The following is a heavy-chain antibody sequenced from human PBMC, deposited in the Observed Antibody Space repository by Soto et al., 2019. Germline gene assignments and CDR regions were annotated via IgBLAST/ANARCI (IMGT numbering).Heavy chain of an antibody. CDR3: ARGYTYYYGSGSYYIHNDAFDI. J-gene: IGHJ3*02. V-gene: IGHV1-8*01. Sequence: QVQLVQSGAEVKKPGASVKVSCKASGYTFTSYDINWVRQATGQGLEWMGWMNPNSGNTGYAQKFQGRVTMTRNTSISTAYMELSSLRSEDTAVYYCARGYTYYYGSGSYYIHNDAFDIWGQGTMVTVSS. CDR1: GYTFTSYD. CDR2: MNPNSGNT. D-gene: IGHD3-10*01.